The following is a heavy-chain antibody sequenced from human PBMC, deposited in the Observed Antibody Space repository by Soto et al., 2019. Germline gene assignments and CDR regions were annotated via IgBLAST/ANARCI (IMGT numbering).Heavy chain of an antibody. D-gene: IGHD3-10*01. CDR3: ARALLWFGVPVYYYYGMDV. CDR2: INSDGSST. Sequence: GGSLRLSCAASGFTFSSYWMHWVRQAPGKGLVWVSRINSDGSSTSYADSVKGRFTISRDNAKNTLYLQMNSLRAEDTAVYYCARALLWFGVPVYYYYGMDVWGQGTTVTVSS. CDR1: GFTFSSYW. J-gene: IGHJ6*02. V-gene: IGHV3-74*01.